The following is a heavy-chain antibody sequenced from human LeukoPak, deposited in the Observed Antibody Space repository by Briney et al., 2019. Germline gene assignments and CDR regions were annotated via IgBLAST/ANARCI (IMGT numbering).Heavy chain of an antibody. CDR1: GFTFSSYW. CDR3: ARGSWIVATILDY. J-gene: IGHJ4*02. Sequence: PGRSLRLSCAASGFTFSSYWVSWVRQAPGKGLEGVANIKQDGSEKYYVDSVKGRFTISRDNAKNSLYLQMNSLRAEDTAVYYCARGSWIVATILDYWGQGTPVTVSS. D-gene: IGHD5-12*01. V-gene: IGHV3-7*01. CDR2: IKQDGSEK.